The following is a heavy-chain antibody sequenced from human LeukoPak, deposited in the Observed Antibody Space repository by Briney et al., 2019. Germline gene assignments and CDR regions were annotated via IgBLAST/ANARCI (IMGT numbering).Heavy chain of an antibody. CDR3: ARGVDDYGDYVYFDY. V-gene: IGHV4-4*07. J-gene: IGHJ4*02. Sequence: SETLSLTCTVSGGSISSYYWSWIRQPAGRGLEWIGRIYTSGSTNYNPSLKSRVTMSVDMSKNQFSLKLSSVTAAGTAVYYCARGVDDYGDYVYFDYWGQGTLVTVSS. CDR2: IYTSGST. D-gene: IGHD4-17*01. CDR1: GGSISSYY.